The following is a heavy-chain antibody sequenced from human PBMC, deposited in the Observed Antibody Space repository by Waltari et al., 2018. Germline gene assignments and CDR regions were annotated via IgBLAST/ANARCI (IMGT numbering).Heavy chain of an antibody. CDR2: INHSGST. Sequence: QVQLQQWGAGLLKPSETLSLTCAVYGGSFSGYYWSWIRQPPGKGLEWIGEINHSGSTNYNPSLKSRVTIAVDTSKNQFSLKLSAVTAADTAVYYCARGGTPIYYYYYMDVWGKGTTVTVSS. CDR1: GGSFSGYY. V-gene: IGHV4-34*01. J-gene: IGHJ6*03. CDR3: ARGGTPIYYYYYMDV.